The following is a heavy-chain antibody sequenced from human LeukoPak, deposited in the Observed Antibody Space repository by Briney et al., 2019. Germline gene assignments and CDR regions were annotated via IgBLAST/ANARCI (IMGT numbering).Heavy chain of an antibody. J-gene: IGHJ4*02. D-gene: IGHD3-22*01. V-gene: IGHV4-59*04. CDR2: IYYSGGT. CDR3: AGLNYYDSCGFDD. Sequence: SETLSLTCTVSGGSISSYYWSWIRQPQGKGLEWMGYIYYSGGTYYNPSLKTRVTTSVDTSKNQFSLKLRSVPAADTAVYYCAGLNYYDSCGFDDWGQGTLVTVSS. CDR1: GGSISSYY.